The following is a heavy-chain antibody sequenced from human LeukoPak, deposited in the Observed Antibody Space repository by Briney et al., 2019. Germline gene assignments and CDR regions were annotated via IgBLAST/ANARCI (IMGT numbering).Heavy chain of an antibody. CDR2: IIPIFGTA. J-gene: IGHJ6*03. V-gene: IGHV1-69*13. CDR1: GGTFSSYA. CDR3: ARVDVAESYYYYYMDV. D-gene: IGHD6-19*01. Sequence: GASVKVSCKASGGTFSSYAISWVRQAPGQGLEWMGGIIPIFGTANYAQKFQGRVTITADESTSTAYMELSSLRSEDTAVYYCARVDVAESYYYYYMDVWGKGTTVTISS.